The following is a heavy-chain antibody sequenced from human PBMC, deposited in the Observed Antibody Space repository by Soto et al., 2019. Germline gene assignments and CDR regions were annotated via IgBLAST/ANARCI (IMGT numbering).Heavy chain of an antibody. Sequence: EVQLVESGGGLVKPGGSLRLSCAASGFTFSSYSMNWVRQAPGKGLEWVSSISSSSSYIYYADSVKGRFTISRDNAKNSLYLQMNSLRAEDTAVYYCASSIVVVPAATQADYWGQGTLVTVSS. V-gene: IGHV3-21*01. CDR3: ASSIVVVPAATQADY. J-gene: IGHJ4*02. D-gene: IGHD2-2*01. CDR1: GFTFSSYS. CDR2: ISSSSSYI.